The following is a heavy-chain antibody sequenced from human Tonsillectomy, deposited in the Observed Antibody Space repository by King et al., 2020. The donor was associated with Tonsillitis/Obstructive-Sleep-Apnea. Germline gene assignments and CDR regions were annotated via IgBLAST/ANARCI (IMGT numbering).Heavy chain of an antibody. CDR1: GLSLSTSGTS. CDR2: IDWDDDK. D-gene: IGHD2-2*01. Sequence: TLKESGPALVKPTQTITLTCTFSGLSLSTSGTSVSWIRQPPGKALEWLARIDWDDDKYYSTSLKTRLSISKDTPKNQVVLTMTNMDPVDTATYYCARSGGGSNYYGYSYMDVWGKGTTVTVSS. CDR3: ARSGGGSNYYGYSYMDV. J-gene: IGHJ6*03. V-gene: IGHV2-70*04.